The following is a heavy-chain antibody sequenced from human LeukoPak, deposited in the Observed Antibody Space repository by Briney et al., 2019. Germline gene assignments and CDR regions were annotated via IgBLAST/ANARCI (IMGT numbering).Heavy chain of an antibody. CDR3: ARVIAPIAAAGKAYAFDM. D-gene: IGHD6-13*01. J-gene: IGHJ3*02. Sequence: WASVKVSCKASGYTFTTYDINWVRQATGQGLEWMGWMNPNSGNTGYAQKFQGRITMTRNTSISTAYMELSSLRSEDTAVYYCARVIAPIAAAGKAYAFDMWGQGTMVTFSS. CDR2: MNPNSGNT. V-gene: IGHV1-8*01. CDR1: GYTFTTYD.